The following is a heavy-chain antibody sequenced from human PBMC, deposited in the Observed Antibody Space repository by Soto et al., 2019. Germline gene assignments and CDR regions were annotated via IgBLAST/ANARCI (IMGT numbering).Heavy chain of an antibody. V-gene: IGHV4-31*03. CDR2: IYHIGSP. Sequence: SETLSLTCTVSGRSVSSGGYYWTWIRQDPGRGLEWIGYIYHIGSPYYNPSLESRVTISLDTSKNQFSLNLTSVTAADTAIYYCVRDRALDSSGHWFDTWGQGTLVTVSS. D-gene: IGHD6-19*01. CDR3: VRDRALDSSGHWFDT. J-gene: IGHJ5*02. CDR1: GRSVSSGGYY.